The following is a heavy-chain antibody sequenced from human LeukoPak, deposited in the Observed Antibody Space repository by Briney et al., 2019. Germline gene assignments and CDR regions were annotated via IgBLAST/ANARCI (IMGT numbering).Heavy chain of an antibody. V-gene: IGHV3-7*01. Sequence: GGSLRLSCTASGFTFGDYAMSWVRQAPGKGLEWVANIKQDGSEKYYVDSVKGRFTISRDNAKNSLYLQMNSLRDEDTAVYYCARDRYDSSGYYSFFDYWGQGTLVTVSS. CDR2: IKQDGSEK. D-gene: IGHD3-22*01. CDR3: ARDRYDSSGYYSFFDY. CDR1: GFTFGDYA. J-gene: IGHJ4*02.